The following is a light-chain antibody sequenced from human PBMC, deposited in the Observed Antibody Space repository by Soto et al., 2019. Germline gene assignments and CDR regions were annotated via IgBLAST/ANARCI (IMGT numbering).Light chain of an antibody. CDR1: QSVSSN. Sequence: EIVMTQSPATLSVSPGEGATLSCRASQSVSSNFARYQQKPGQAPRLLIYAASTRATGIPARFSGSGSGTEFTLTISSLQSEDFAVYYCQQYNNWPPLTFGGGTKVEIK. V-gene: IGKV3-15*01. CDR2: AAS. CDR3: QQYNNWPPLT. J-gene: IGKJ4*01.